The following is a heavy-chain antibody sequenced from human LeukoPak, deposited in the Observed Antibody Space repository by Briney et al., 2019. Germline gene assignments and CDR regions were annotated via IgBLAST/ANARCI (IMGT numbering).Heavy chain of an antibody. D-gene: IGHD3-22*01. CDR2: ISSSGSTI. J-gene: IGHJ4*02. CDR3: ARDSYDSSGYYPDY. Sequence: GGSLRLSCAASGFTFSSYEMNWVRQAPGKGLEWVSYISSSGSTIYYADPVKGRFTISRDNAKNSLYLQMNSLRAEDTAVYYCARDSYDSSGYYPDYWGQGTLVTVSS. CDR1: GFTFSSYE. V-gene: IGHV3-48*03.